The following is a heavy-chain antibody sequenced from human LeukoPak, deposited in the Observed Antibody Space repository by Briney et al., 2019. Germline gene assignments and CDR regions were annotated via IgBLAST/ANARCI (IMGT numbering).Heavy chain of an antibody. CDR3: ARSDR. CDR1: GGSISSSSYY. J-gene: IGHJ4*02. CDR2: IYYSGST. V-gene: IGHV4-39*01. Sequence: SETLSLTCTVSGGSISSSSYYWGWIRQPPGKGLEWIGSIYYSGSTYYNPSLKGRVTISVDTSKNQFSLKLSSVTAADTAVYYCARSDRWGQGTLVTVSS.